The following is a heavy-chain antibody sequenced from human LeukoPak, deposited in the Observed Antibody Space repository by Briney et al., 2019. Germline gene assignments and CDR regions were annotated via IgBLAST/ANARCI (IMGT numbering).Heavy chain of an antibody. D-gene: IGHD4-17*01. Sequence: GGSLRLSCAASGFTFNNYAMNWVRQAPGKGLEWVSSISGGGETTYYADSAKGRFTISRDNSQNTLYLQMNSLRAEDTAVYYCSRDYADYVGYFFYDYWGQGTLVTVSA. V-gene: IGHV3-23*01. CDR2: ISGGGETT. CDR1: GFTFNNYA. J-gene: IGHJ4*02. CDR3: SRDYADYVGYFFYDY.